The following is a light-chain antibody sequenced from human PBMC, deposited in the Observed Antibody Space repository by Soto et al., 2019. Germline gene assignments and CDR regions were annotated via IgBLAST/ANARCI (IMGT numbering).Light chain of an antibody. Sequence: DIQMTQSPSSLSASVRDSVTITCRASQGISNYLAWYQQKPGKVPKLLIYAASTLQSGVPSRFSGSGSGTDFTLTISSLQPEDVATYYCQRHNSAPPVSFGPGTKVDLK. CDR1: QGISNY. V-gene: IGKV1-27*01. CDR3: QRHNSAPPVS. CDR2: AAS. J-gene: IGKJ3*01.